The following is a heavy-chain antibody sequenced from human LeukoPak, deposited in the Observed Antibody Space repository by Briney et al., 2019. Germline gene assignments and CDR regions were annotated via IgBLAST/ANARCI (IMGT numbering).Heavy chain of an antibody. Sequence: GGSLRLSCAAPGFTFSTYSMNWVRQAPGKGLEWVSYISSSSSTIYYADSVKGRFTISRDNAKNSLYLQMNSLRAEDTAVYYCARGSTYYDSSGQVPFDYWGQGTLVTVSS. J-gene: IGHJ4*02. CDR2: ISSSSSTI. V-gene: IGHV3-48*01. D-gene: IGHD3-22*01. CDR3: ARGSTYYDSSGQVPFDY. CDR1: GFTFSTYS.